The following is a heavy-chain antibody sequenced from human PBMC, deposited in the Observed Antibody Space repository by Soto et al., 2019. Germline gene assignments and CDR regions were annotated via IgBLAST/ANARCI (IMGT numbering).Heavy chain of an antibody. CDR3: ATAIADDAFDI. CDR2: INGGNGNT. CDR1: GYTFTSYA. D-gene: IGHD2-2*01. V-gene: IGHV1-3*01. Sequence: ASVKVSCKASGYTFTSYAMHWVRQAPGQRLEWMGWINGGNGNTKYSQKLQGRVTITRDTSATTAYMELSSLRSEDTAVYYCATAIADDAFDIWGRGTMVTVPS. J-gene: IGHJ3*02.